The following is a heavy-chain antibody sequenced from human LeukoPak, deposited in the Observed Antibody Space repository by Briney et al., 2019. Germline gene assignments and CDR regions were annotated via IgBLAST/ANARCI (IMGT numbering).Heavy chain of an antibody. J-gene: IGHJ4*02. D-gene: IGHD3-22*01. CDR2: INHSGST. CDR1: GGSFSGYY. CDR3: ARDRYYDSSGYYPPQV. V-gene: IGHV4-34*01. Sequence: SETLSLTCAVYGGSFSGYYWSWIRQPPGKGLEWIGEINHSGSTNYNPSLKSRVTISVDTSKNQFSLKLSSVTAADTAVYYCARDRYYDSSGYYPPQVWGQGTLVTVSS.